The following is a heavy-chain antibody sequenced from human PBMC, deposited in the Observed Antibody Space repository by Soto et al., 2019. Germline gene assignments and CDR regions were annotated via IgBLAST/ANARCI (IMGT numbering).Heavy chain of an antibody. CDR2: IIPIFGTA. D-gene: IGHD4-17*01. CDR3: ARAYCGDGYYYGMDV. V-gene: IGHV1-69*01. J-gene: IGHJ6*02. CDR1: GGTFSSYA. Sequence: QVQLVQSGAEVKKPGSSVKVSCKASGGTFSSYAISWVRQAPGQGLEWMGGIIPIFGTANYAQKFQGRVTITADEPTITAYMELSGVRSEDTAVYYCARAYCGDGYYYGMDVWDQGTTVTASS.